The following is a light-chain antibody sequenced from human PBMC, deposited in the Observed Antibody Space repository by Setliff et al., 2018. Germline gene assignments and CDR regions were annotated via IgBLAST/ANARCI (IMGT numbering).Light chain of an antibody. CDR3: QSYDNSLREG. V-gene: IGLV1-40*01. J-gene: IGLJ1*01. CDR2: GNI. CDR1: SSNIGAGYE. Sequence: QSALMQPPSVSGAPGQRVTISCTGSSSNIGAGYEVHWYQHLPGTAPKLLIFGNINRPLGVPERFSGSKSGTSASLTISGLQAEDEADYYCQSYDNSLREGFGTGTKGTV.